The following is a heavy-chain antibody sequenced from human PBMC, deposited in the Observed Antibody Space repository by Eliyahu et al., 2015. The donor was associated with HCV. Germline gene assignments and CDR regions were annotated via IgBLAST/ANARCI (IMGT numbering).Heavy chain of an antibody. CDR1: GFTFDDYA. V-gene: IGHV3-9*01. D-gene: IGHD3-3*01. Sequence: EVQLVESGGGLVQPGRSLRLXCAXSGFTFDDYAMHWXRQAPGKGLEWVSGISWNSGSIGYADSVKGRFTISRDNAKNSLYLQMNSLRAEDTALYYCAKGSSWSGYVYYYMDVWGKGTTVTVSS. CDR2: ISWNSGSI. J-gene: IGHJ6*03. CDR3: AKGSSWSGYVYYYMDV.